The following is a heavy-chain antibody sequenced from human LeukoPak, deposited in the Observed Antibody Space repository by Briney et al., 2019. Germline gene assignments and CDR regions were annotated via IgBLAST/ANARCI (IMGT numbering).Heavy chain of an antibody. V-gene: IGHV3-23*01. CDR3: AKDDAWLRFLY. CDR1: GFTFSNHG. J-gene: IGHJ4*02. D-gene: IGHD5-12*01. CDR2: ISGNGDIT. Sequence: GGSLRLSCAASGFTFSNHGMNWVRQAPGKGLEWVSGISGNGDITYYADSVKGRFTISRDNSKNTLYLQMNSLRAEDTAIYYCAKDDAWLRFLYWGQGTLVTVSS.